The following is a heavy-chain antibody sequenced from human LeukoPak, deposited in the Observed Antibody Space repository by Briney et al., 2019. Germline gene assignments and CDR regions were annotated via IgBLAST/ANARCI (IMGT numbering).Heavy chain of an antibody. V-gene: IGHV3-23*01. D-gene: IGHD3-10*01. CDR1: GFTFSSYA. CDR3: ARGMMYFGSGTFDF. J-gene: IGHJ4*02. Sequence: GGSLRLSCAASGFTFSSYAMSWVRQAPGKGLEWVSAISGSGGSTYYADSVKGRFTISRDNAKNSLYLQMNSLRAEDTAVYYCARGMMYFGSGTFDFWGQGTLVTVSS. CDR2: ISGSGGST.